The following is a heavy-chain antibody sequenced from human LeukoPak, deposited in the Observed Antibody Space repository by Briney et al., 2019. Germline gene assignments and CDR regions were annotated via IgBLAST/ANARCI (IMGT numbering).Heavy chain of an antibody. V-gene: IGHV1-18*01. CDR1: GYTFTSYG. Sequence: ASVKVSCKASGYTFTSYGISWVRQAPGQGLEWMGWISAYNGNTNYAQKLQGRVTMTTDTSTSTAYMELRSLRSDDTAVYYCARGPSHDYVWGSYLNDYYYYYMDVWGKGTTVTVSS. D-gene: IGHD3-16*02. CDR2: ISAYNGNT. J-gene: IGHJ6*03. CDR3: ARGPSHDYVWGSYLNDYYYYYMDV.